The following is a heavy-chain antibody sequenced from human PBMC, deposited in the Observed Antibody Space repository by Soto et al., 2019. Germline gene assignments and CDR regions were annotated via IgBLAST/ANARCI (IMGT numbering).Heavy chain of an antibody. V-gene: IGHV5-51*01. CDR1: RESFTNYW. CDR3: TRHEEVLITTTHSMTARMDV. Sequence: RGESLKISCKGSRESFTNYWIGWVRQMPGKGLEWMGIIYPGDSETRYSPSFQGQVTISADKSISTAYLQWRSLKAPDTAIYYCTRHEEVLITTTHSMTARMDVWGQGTTVTVSS. CDR2: IYPGDSET. J-gene: IGHJ6*02. D-gene: IGHD1-26*01.